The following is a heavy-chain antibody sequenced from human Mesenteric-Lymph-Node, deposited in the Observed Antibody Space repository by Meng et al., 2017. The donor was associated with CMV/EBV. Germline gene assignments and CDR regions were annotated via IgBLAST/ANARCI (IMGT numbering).Heavy chain of an antibody. V-gene: IGHV4-59*01. CDR3: ARGAMVRGVIDY. CDR1: GGSISSYY. J-gene: IGHJ4*02. CDR2: IYYSGST. Sequence: GSLRLSCTVSGGSISSYYWSWIRQPPGKGLEWIGYIYYSGSTNYNPSLKSRVTISVDTSKNQFSLKLSSVTAADTAVYYCARGAMVRGVIDYWGQGTLVTVSS. D-gene: IGHD3-10*01.